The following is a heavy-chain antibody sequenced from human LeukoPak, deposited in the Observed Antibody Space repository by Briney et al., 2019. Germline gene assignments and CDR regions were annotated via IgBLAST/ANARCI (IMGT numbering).Heavy chain of an antibody. D-gene: IGHD3-10*01. CDR2: IKYGEHEGAI. Sequence: PGGSLRLSCAASGFTFSNAWMNGVRQAPGKGLEWVGRIKYGEHEGAIDYAAPVKGRFTISRDDSKSTLYLQMNSLKTEDTAVYHCTTDAPFYYGSGKSLDAFDLWGQGTMVTVSS. V-gene: IGHV3-15*01. CDR1: GFTFSNAW. J-gene: IGHJ3*01. CDR3: TTDAPFYYGSGKSLDAFDL.